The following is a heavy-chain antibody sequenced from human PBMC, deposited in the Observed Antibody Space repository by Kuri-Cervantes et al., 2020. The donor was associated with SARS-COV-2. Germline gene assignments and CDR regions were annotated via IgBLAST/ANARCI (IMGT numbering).Heavy chain of an antibody. CDR1: GASLSSRNYY. CDR3: VSHLGGYCGRGFDF. Sequence: ESLRLSCTVCGASLSSRNYYWGWIRQPPGKGLEWIGSISYSRTTTDNPSLKSQVTISLQTSKNQFSLSLTSVTPADSAVYSCVSHLGGYCGRGFDFWGQGTLVTVSS. V-gene: IGHV4-39*01. J-gene: IGHJ4*02. CDR2: ISYSRTT. D-gene: IGHD6-25*01.